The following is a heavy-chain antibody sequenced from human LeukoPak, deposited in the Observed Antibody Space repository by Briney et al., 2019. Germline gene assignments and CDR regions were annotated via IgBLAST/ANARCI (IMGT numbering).Heavy chain of an antibody. CDR3: ARGRRGYSRGP. Sequence: SETLSLTCTVSGGSISSTDSYGGWIRQPPGKGLEWIGSIYYSGSAYYNPSLKSRVTLSVDTSKNQFSLKLSSVTAADTAVYYCARGRRGYSRGPWGQGTLVTVSS. D-gene: IGHD6-13*01. J-gene: IGHJ5*02. CDR1: GGSISSTDSY. CDR2: IYYSGSA. V-gene: IGHV4-39*07.